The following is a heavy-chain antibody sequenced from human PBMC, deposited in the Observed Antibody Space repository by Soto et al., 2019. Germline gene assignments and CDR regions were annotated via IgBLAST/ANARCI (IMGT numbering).Heavy chain of an antibody. D-gene: IGHD3-16*01. CDR2: INPSGGST. V-gene: IGHV1-46*01. CDR1: GYTFTSYY. Sequence: QVQLVQSGAEVKKPGASVKVSCKASGYTFTSYYMHWVRQAPGQGLEWMGIINPSGGSTSYAQKLQGRXXMXRXXSTSTVYMELSSLRSEDTAVYYCARFLTADHGMDVWGQGTTVTVSS. J-gene: IGHJ6*02. CDR3: ARFLTADHGMDV.